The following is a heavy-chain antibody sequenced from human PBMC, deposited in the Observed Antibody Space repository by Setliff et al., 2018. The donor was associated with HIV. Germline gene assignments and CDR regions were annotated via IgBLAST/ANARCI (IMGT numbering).Heavy chain of an antibody. Sequence: SETLSLTCAVYGASFSGYYWSWIRQTPGKGLEWIGEINHSGSTNYNPSLKSRVTISVDTSKNQFSLKLSSVTAADTAVYYCARESLSIAVAGNWFDPWGQGTLVTVSS. CDR2: INHSGST. CDR3: ARESLSIAVAGNWFDP. V-gene: IGHV4-34*01. CDR1: GASFSGYY. D-gene: IGHD6-19*01. J-gene: IGHJ5*02.